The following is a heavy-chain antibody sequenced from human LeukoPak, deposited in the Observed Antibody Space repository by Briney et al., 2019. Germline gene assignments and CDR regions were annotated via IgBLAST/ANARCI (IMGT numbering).Heavy chain of an antibody. V-gene: IGHV3-49*04. J-gene: IGHJ6*02. CDR1: GFTFGDAA. D-gene: IGHD4-17*01. CDR3: SGGVVEYGDSPMYYYGMDV. Sequence: GGSLRLSCTASGFTFGDAAVTWVRQAPGKGLEWVGFIRSKRYGGTAPYATSVKGRFTISRDDSKSIAYLQMNSLKTEDTAVYYCSGGVVEYGDSPMYYYGMDVWGQGTAVTVSS. CDR2: IRSKRYGGTA.